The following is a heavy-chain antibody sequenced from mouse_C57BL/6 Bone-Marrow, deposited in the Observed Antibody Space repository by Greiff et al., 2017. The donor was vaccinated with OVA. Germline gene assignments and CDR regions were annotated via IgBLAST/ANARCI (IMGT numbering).Heavy chain of an antibody. Sequence: VQLKQPGAELVKPGASVKLSCKASGYTFTSYWMQWVKQRPGQGLEWIGEIDPSDSYTNYNQKFKGKATLTVDTSSSTAYMQLSSLTSEDSAVYYCARDGYDVWFAYWGQGTLVTVSA. CDR3: ARDGYDVWFAY. CDR1: GYTFTSYW. J-gene: IGHJ3*01. D-gene: IGHD2-2*01. CDR2: IDPSDSYT. V-gene: IGHV1-50*01.